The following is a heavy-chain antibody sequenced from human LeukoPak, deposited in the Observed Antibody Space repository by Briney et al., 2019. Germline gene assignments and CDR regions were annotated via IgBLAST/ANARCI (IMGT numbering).Heavy chain of an antibody. D-gene: IGHD2-15*01. CDR2: IKQDGSEK. J-gene: IGHJ1*01. Sequence: TGGSLRLSCAASGFTFSSYWMSWVPQAPGKGLEWVANIKQDGSEKYYVDSVKGRFTISSDNDKNSLYLQMNSLRAEDTAVYYCAREASYCSGGSCYFTYFQHWGQGTLVTVSS. CDR1: GFTFSSYW. CDR3: AREASYCSGGSCYFTYFQH. V-gene: IGHV3-7*01.